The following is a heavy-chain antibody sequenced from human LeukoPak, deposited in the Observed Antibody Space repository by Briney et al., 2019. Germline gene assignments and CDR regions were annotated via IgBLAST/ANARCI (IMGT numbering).Heavy chain of an antibody. CDR1: GGSISSSSYY. J-gene: IGHJ4*02. Sequence: PSETLSLTCTVSGGSISSSSYYWGWIRQPPGKGLEWIGSIYYSGSTYYNPSLKSRVTISVDTSKNQFSLKLSSVTAADTAVYYCARDFGPRGIDYWGQGTLVTVSS. V-gene: IGHV4-39*07. D-gene: IGHD3-10*01. CDR3: ARDFGPRGIDY. CDR2: IYYSGST.